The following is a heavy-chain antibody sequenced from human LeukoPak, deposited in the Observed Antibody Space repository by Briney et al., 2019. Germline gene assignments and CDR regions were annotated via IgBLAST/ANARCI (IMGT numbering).Heavy chain of an antibody. Sequence: GGSLRLSCAASGFTFSSYWMTWVRQAPGKGLEWVANIKEDGSARYYVDSVKGRFTISRDNAKNSLYLQMNSLRAEDTAVYYCTRMRLAGSRAYYFDYWGQGTLATVSS. D-gene: IGHD6-19*01. J-gene: IGHJ4*02. CDR2: IKEDGSAR. CDR3: TRMRLAGSRAYYFDY. CDR1: GFTFSSYW. V-gene: IGHV3-7*01.